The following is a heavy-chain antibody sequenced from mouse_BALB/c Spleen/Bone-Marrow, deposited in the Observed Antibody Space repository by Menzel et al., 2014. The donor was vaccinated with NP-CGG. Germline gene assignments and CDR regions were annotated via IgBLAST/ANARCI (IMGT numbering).Heavy chain of an antibody. CDR2: IDPANGNT. CDR1: GFNIKDTY. V-gene: IGHV14-3*02. CDR3: SRWERGRSGFAY. Sequence: VQLQQSGAELVKPGASVKLSCTASGFNIKDTYMHWVKQRPEQGLEWIGRIDPANGNTKYDPKFQGKATITADTSSNSAYLQLRILTSEATDVDDCSRWERGRSGFAYWGQGTLVTVSA. D-gene: IGHD4-1*01. J-gene: IGHJ3*01.